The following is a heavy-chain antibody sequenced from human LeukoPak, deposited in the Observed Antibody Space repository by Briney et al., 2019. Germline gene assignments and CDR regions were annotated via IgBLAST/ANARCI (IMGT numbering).Heavy chain of an antibody. Sequence: ASVKVSCKASGYTFTGNYMHWVRQAPGQGLEWLGWINPDSGGTDYSRKFQDRVALTRDTSISTAYLELSRLRSGDTAVYYCARGGYSSSWYSDGIDYWGQGTLVTVSS. CDR1: GYTFTGNY. CDR2: INPDSGGT. J-gene: IGHJ4*02. V-gene: IGHV1-2*02. D-gene: IGHD6-13*01. CDR3: ARGGYSSSWYSDGIDY.